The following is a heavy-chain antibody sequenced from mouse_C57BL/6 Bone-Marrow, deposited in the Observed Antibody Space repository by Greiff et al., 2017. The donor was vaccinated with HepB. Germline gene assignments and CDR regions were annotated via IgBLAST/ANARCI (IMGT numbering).Heavy chain of an antibody. J-gene: IGHJ1*03. CDR3: ARGSLYYYGSSLYWYFDV. Sequence: DVMLVESGGGLVKPGGSLKLSCAASGFTFSSYAMSWVRQTPEKRLEWVATISDGGSYTYYPDNVKGRFTISRDNAKNNLYLQMSHLKSEDTAMYYCARGSLYYYGSSLYWYFDVWGTGTTVTVSS. CDR2: ISDGGSYT. V-gene: IGHV5-4*03. D-gene: IGHD1-1*01. CDR1: GFTFSSYA.